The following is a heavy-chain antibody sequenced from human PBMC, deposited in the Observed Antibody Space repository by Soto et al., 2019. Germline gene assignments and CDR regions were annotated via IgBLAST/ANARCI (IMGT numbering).Heavy chain of an antibody. Sequence: SETLSLTCTVSGGSINSNNWWTWVRQPPGKGLEWIGEIIHSGSTNYSPSLKSRVTMSVDESKNQFSLKLNSVTAADTAVYYCATVPRYCSGTTCYLDSWGRGTLVTVSS. D-gene: IGHD2-2*01. CDR2: IIHSGST. J-gene: IGHJ4*02. CDR3: ATVPRYCSGTTCYLDS. CDR1: GGSINSNNW. V-gene: IGHV4-4*02.